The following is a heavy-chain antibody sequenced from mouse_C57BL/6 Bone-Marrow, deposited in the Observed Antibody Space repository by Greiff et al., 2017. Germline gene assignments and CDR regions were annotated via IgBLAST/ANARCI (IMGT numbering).Heavy chain of an antibody. Sequence: QVQLQLPGAELARPGASVKLSCKASGYTFTSYGISWVKQRTGQGLELIGEIYPRSGNTYYNEKFKGEATLTVDKSSSTAYMELRSLTSEDSAVYYCARLGFPYYWGQGATLTVSS. CDR2: IYPRSGNT. V-gene: IGHV1-81*01. J-gene: IGHJ2*01. CDR1: GYTFTSYG. D-gene: IGHD4-1*01. CDR3: ARLGFPYY.